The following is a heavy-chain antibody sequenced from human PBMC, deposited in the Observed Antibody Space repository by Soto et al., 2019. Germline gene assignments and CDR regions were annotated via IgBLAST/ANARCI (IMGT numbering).Heavy chain of an antibody. CDR2: ISSSSSYI. CDR1: GFTFSSYS. CDR3: ARDRGGDLKAFDI. J-gene: IGHJ3*02. Sequence: EVQLVESGGGLVKPGGSLRLSCAASGFTFSSYSMNWVRQAPGKGLDWVSLISSSSSYIYYADSVKGRFTISRDNVKNSLNLKMNGLRAEDTAMYYCARDRGGDLKAFDILGQGKMVTVSS. D-gene: IGHD3-10*01. V-gene: IGHV3-21*01.